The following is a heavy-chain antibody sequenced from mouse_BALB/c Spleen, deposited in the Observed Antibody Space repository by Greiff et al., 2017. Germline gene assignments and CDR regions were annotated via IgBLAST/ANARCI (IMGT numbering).Heavy chain of an antibody. CDR2: ISDGGSYT. V-gene: IGHV5-4*02. D-gene: IGHD4-1*01. Sequence: EVHLVESGGGLVKPGGSLKLSCAASGFTFSDYYMYWVRQTPEKRLEWVATISDGGSYTYYPDSVKGRFTISRDNAKNNLYLQMSSLKSEDTAMYYCVRNGDGGAWFAYWGQGTLVTVSA. J-gene: IGHJ3*01. CDR3: VRNGDGGAWFAY. CDR1: GFTFSDYY.